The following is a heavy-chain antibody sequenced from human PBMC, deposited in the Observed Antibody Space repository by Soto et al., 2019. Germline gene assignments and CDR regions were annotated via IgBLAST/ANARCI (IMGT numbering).Heavy chain of an antibody. CDR3: ARPVTEGMATLYFDY. CDR1: GYSFTSYW. Sequence: EVQLVQSGAEGKKPGESLKISCKGSGYSFTSYWIGWVRQMPGKGLEWMGIIYPGDSDTRYSPSFQGQVTISADKSISTAYLQWSSLKASDTAMYYCARPVTEGMATLYFDYWGQGTLVTVSS. V-gene: IGHV5-51*01. CDR2: IYPGDSDT. D-gene: IGHD5-12*01. J-gene: IGHJ4*02.